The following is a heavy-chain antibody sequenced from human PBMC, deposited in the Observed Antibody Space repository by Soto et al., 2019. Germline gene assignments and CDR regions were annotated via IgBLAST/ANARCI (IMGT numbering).Heavy chain of an antibody. V-gene: IGHV3-48*02. D-gene: IGHD2-8*01. CDR3: ARVSVYVYGMDV. CDR1: GFTFSSYS. Sequence: GGSLRLSCAASGFTFSSYSMNWVRQAPGKGLEWVSYISSSSSTIYYADSVKGRFTISRDNDKNSLYLQMNSLRDEDTAVYYCARVSVYVYGMDVWGQGTTVTVSS. J-gene: IGHJ6*02. CDR2: ISSSSSTI.